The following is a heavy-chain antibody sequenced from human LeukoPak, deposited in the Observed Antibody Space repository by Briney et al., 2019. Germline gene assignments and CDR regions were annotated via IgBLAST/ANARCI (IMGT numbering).Heavy chain of an antibody. J-gene: IGHJ4*02. V-gene: IGHV3-30*04. CDR1: GFIFSSYA. D-gene: IGHD3-22*01. CDR3: ARGDRSGYYSPDF. Sequence: PGGSLSLSCAASGFIFSSYAIHWVRQAPGKGLEWLALISYDGSNKYYADSLKGRFTISRDNSKNTLYLQMNSLRAEDTAVYYCARGDRSGYYSPDFWGQGTLVTVST. CDR2: ISYDGSNK.